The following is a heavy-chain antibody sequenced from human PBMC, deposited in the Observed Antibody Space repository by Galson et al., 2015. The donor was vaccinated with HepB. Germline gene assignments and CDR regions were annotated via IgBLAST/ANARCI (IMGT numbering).Heavy chain of an antibody. Sequence: SVKVSCKASGGTFSSYAISWVRQAPGQGLEWMGGIIPIFGRANYAQKFQGRVTITADESTSTAYMELSSLRAEDTAVYYCAKRRDYYGPLYYFDYWGQGTLVTVSS. CDR3: AKRRDYYGPLYYFDY. D-gene: IGHD3-3*01. CDR1: GGTFSSYA. J-gene: IGHJ4*02. V-gene: IGHV1-69*13. CDR2: IIPIFGRA.